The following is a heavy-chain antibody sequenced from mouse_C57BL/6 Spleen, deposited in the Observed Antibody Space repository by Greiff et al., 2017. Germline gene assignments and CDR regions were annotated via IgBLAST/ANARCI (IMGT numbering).Heavy chain of an antibody. CDR1: GYTFTSYW. Sequence: QVQLQQPGAELVMPGASVKLSCKASGYTFTSYWMHWVKQRPGQGLEWIGEIDPSDSYTNYNEKFKGKSTLTVDKSSSTAYMQHSSLTSEDSAVYYCARRYLRYYFDYWGQSTTLTVSS. V-gene: IGHV1-69*01. CDR3: ARRYLRYYFDY. CDR2: IDPSDSYT. D-gene: IGHD1-1*01. J-gene: IGHJ2*01.